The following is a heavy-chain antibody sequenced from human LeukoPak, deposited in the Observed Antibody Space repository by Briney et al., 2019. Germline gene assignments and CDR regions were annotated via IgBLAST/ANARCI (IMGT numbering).Heavy chain of an antibody. J-gene: IGHJ3*02. D-gene: IGHD6-6*01. CDR2: ISSSSSYI. CDR1: GFTFGSYS. Sequence: GGSLRLSCAASGFTFGSYSMNWVRQAPGKGLEWVSSISSSSSYIYYADSVKGRFTISRDNAKNSLYLQMNSLRAEDTAVYYCAIYSSSDAFDIWGQGTMVTVSS. V-gene: IGHV3-21*01. CDR3: AIYSSSDAFDI.